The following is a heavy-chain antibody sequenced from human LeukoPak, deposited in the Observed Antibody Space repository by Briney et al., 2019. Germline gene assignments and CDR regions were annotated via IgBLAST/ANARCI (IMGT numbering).Heavy chain of an antibody. Sequence: ASVKVSCKVSGYTLTELSMHWVRQAPGKGLEWMGGFDPEDGETIYAQKFQGRVTMTEDTSTDTAYMELSSLRSEDTAVYYCATAHYYGSGSSINFDYWGQGTLVTVSS. D-gene: IGHD3-10*01. V-gene: IGHV1-24*01. CDR2: FDPEDGET. CDR3: ATAHYYGSGSSINFDY. J-gene: IGHJ4*02. CDR1: GYTLTELS.